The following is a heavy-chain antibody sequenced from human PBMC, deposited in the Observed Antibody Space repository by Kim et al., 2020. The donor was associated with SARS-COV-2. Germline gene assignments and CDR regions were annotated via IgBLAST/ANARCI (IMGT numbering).Heavy chain of an antibody. J-gene: IGHJ5*02. CDR2: T. V-gene: IGHV4-34*01. CDR3: AQKRGGLWFDP. Sequence: TNSNPSLTSRVTISVDTSKNQFSLKLSSVTAADTAVYYCAQKRGGLWFDPWGQGTLVTVSS. D-gene: IGHD3-10*01.